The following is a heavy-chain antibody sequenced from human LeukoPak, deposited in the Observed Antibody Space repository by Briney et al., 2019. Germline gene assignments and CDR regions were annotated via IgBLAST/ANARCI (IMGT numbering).Heavy chain of an antibody. D-gene: IGHD3-10*01. CDR1: GFSFSSYA. CDR2: IGTRSSSI. Sequence: GGSLRLSCAASGFSFSSYAMNWVRPAPGKGLEWVSSIGTRSSSIYYAHSVKGRFTISRDNAKTSLYLQMNSLRAEDTAAYYCAREVGEGFDYWGQGTLVTVSS. J-gene: IGHJ4*02. CDR3: AREVGEGFDY. V-gene: IGHV3-21*01.